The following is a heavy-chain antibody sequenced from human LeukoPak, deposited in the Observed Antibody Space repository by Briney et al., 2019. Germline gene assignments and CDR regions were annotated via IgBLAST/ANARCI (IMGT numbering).Heavy chain of an antibody. CDR2: ISSTTSYI. CDR3: ARPTSPLELHFYYYRDV. D-gene: IGHD1-7*01. V-gene: IGHV3-21*01. J-gene: IGHJ6*03. Sequence: GGSLRLSCAASGFTFSSYSMSWVRQAPGKGLEWVSSISSTTSYIYYADSVKGRFTISRDNAKNSLYLQMNSLRAEDTAVYYCARPTSPLELHFYYYRDVWGKGTTVTVSS. CDR1: GFTFSSYS.